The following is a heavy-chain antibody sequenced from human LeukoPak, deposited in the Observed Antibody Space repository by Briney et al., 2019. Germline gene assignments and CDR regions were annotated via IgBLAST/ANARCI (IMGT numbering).Heavy chain of an antibody. J-gene: IGHJ4*02. CDR2: ISGSGGST. D-gene: IGHD3-3*01. CDR3: AKDLLAGLYYDFWSGPDY. CDR1: GFTFSSYA. Sequence: GGSLRLSCAASGFTFSSYAMSWVRQAPGKGLEWVPAISGSGGSTYYADSVKGRFTISRDNSKNTLYLQMNSLRAEDTAVYYCAKDLLAGLYYDFWSGPDYWGQGTLVTVSS. V-gene: IGHV3-23*01.